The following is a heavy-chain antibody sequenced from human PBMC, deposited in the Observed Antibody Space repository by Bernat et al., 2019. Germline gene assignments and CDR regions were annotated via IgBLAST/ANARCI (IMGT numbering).Heavy chain of an antibody. CDR1: GYTFTGYY. CDR2: INPNSGGT. Sequence: QVQLVQSGAEVKKPGALVKVSCKASGYTFTGYYMHWVRQAPGQGLEWMGWINPNSGGTNYAQKFQGWVTMTRDTSISPAYMELSRLRFDDRAVYYCSRGGRIAVAGTSVYYFDYWVQGTLVTVSS. V-gene: IGHV1-2*04. J-gene: IGHJ4*02. CDR3: SRGGRIAVAGTSVYYFDY. D-gene: IGHD6-19*01.